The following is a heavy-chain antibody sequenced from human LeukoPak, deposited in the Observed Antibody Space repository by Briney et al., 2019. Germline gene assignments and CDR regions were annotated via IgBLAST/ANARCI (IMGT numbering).Heavy chain of an antibody. CDR2: IYTSGST. CDR3: ARDVGTRAGWFDP. CDR1: GGSISSGSYY. V-gene: IGHV4-61*02. D-gene: IGHD1-1*01. J-gene: IGHJ5*02. Sequence: SQTLSLTCTASGGSISSGSYYWSWIRQPAGKGLEWIGRIYTSGSTNYNPSLKSRVTISVDTSKNQFSLKLSSVTAADTAVYYCARDVGTRAGWFDPWGQGTLVTVSS.